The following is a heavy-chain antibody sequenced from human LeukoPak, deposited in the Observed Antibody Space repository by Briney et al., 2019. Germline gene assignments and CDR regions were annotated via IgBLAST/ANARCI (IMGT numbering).Heavy chain of an antibody. CDR1: GFTFSTYA. J-gene: IGHJ6*02. D-gene: IGHD2-2*02. CDR2: ISNDGNNK. Sequence: GRSLRLSCAASGFTFSTYAMHWVRQAPGKGLEWVAVISNDGNNKYYADSVKGRFTISRDNSKNTLYLQMNSLRVEDTAVYYCASPVRYCSSTNCYNDYYYGMDVWGQGTTVTVSS. V-gene: IGHV3-30-3*01. CDR3: ASPVRYCSSTNCYNDYYYGMDV.